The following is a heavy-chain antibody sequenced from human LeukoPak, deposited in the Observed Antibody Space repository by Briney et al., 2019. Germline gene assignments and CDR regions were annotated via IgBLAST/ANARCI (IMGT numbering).Heavy chain of an antibody. CDR3: ATTSKESSGSKFGY. D-gene: IGHD3-22*01. CDR2: ISGSGGST. CDR1: GFTFSSYA. Sequence: PGGSLRLSCAASGFTFSSYAMSWVRQAPGKGLEWVSAISGSGGSTYYADSVKGRFTISRDNSKNTLYLQMNSLRAEDTAVYYCATTSKESSGSKFGYWGQGTLVTVSS. V-gene: IGHV3-23*01. J-gene: IGHJ4*02.